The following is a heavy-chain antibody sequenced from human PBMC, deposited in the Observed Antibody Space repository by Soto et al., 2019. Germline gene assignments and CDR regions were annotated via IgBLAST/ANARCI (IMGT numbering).Heavy chain of an antibody. V-gene: IGHV1-18*01. D-gene: IGHD3-3*01. CDR2: ISAYNGNT. Sequence: ASVKVSCKASGYTFTSYGISWVRQAPGQGLEWMGWISAYNGNTNYAQKLQGRVTMTTDTSTSTAYMELRSLRSDDTAVYYCATDLRMEWLLRPIIGGWFDPWGQGPLVTV. CDR3: ATDLRMEWLLRPIIGGWFDP. J-gene: IGHJ5*02. CDR1: GYTFTSYG.